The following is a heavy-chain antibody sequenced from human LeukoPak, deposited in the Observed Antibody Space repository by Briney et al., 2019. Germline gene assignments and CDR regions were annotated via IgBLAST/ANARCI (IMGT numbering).Heavy chain of an antibody. Sequence: GGSLRLSCAASGFTFSRYWMSWLRQAPGKGLEWVANINEDGREKYYVDSVKGRFTISRDNAKNSLYLQMNSLRAEDTAVYYCASRLVAVAGTVHWGQGTLVTVSS. CDR1: GFTFSRYW. J-gene: IGHJ4*02. CDR3: ASRLVAVAGTVH. CDR2: INEDGREK. D-gene: IGHD6-19*01. V-gene: IGHV3-7*01.